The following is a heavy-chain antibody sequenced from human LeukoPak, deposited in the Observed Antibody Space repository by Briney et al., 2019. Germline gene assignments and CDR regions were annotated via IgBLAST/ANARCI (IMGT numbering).Heavy chain of an antibody. CDR3: ARDRVRGNANPYFDY. J-gene: IGHJ4*02. CDR1: GDSISSGDYY. CDR2: IYYSGST. D-gene: IGHD1-1*01. Sequence: SETLSLTCTVSGDSISSGDYYWSWIRQPPGKGLEWIGYIYYSGSTYYNPSLKSRVTISVDTSKNQFSLKLSSVTAADTAVYYCARDRVRGNANPYFDYWGQGTLVTVSS. V-gene: IGHV4-30-4*01.